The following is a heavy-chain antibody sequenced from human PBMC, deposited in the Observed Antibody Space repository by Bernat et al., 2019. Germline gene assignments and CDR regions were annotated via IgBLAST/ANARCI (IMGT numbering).Heavy chain of an antibody. CDR3: ARGYDSSGGSSALDH. D-gene: IGHD2-15*01. CDR2: INHSGST. Sequence: QVQLQQWGAGLLKPSETLSLTCAVYGGSFSGYYWSWIRQPPGKGLEWIGEINHSGSTNYNPSLKSRVTISVDTSKNQFSLKLSSVTAADTAVYYCARGYDSSGGSSALDHWGQGTLVTVSS. CDR1: GGSFSGYY. J-gene: IGHJ4*02. V-gene: IGHV4-34*01.